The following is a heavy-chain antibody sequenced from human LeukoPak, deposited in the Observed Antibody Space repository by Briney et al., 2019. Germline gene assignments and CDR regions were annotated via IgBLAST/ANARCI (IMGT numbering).Heavy chain of an antibody. CDR2: ISSSSSTI. CDR1: RFTFSSYS. J-gene: IGHJ4*02. V-gene: IGHV3-48*01. CDR3: ARDWASGSYYSKYYFDY. D-gene: IGHD1-26*01. Sequence: GGSLRLSCAASRFTFSSYSMNWVRQAPGKGLEWVSYISSSSSTIYYADSVKGRFTISRDNAKNSLYLQMNSLRAEDTAVYYCARDWASGSYYSKYYFDYWGQGTLVTVSS.